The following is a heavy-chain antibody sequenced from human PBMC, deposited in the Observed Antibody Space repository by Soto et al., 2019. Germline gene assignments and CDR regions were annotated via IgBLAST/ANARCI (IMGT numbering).Heavy chain of an antibody. CDR3: ARDQGGYFDY. Sequence: QVQLVESGGGVVQPGRSLRLSCAASGFTFSSYAMHWVRQAPGKGLEWVAVISYDGSNKYYAESVKGRVTISRDNSKNTLYLQMNSLRAEDTAVYYCARDQGGYFDYWCQGTLVTVSS. CDR1: GFTFSSYA. V-gene: IGHV3-30-3*01. J-gene: IGHJ4*02. D-gene: IGHD2-15*01. CDR2: ISYDGSNK.